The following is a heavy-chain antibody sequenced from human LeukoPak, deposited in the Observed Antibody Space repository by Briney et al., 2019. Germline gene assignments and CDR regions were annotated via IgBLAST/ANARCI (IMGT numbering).Heavy chain of an antibody. Sequence: ASVKVSCKASEYTFTGYYMHWVRQAPGQGLEWMGWISAYNGNTNYAQKLQGRVTMTTDTSTSTAYMELRSLRSDDTAVYYCARDSRNWGQGTLVTVSS. CDR2: ISAYNGNT. J-gene: IGHJ4*02. CDR1: EYTFTGYY. V-gene: IGHV1-18*04. CDR3: ARDSRN.